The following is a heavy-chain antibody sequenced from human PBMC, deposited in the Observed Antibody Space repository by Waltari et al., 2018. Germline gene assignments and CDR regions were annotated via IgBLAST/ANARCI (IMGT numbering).Heavy chain of an antibody. CDR1: GGSITSNRHY. Sequence: QLQLQESGPGLGKPPATLSLTCNVSGGSITSNRHYWAWIRQPPGQGLEWIATVSYNGATYSSPSLKSRVTVSRDTSKNHLSLKLGSVIAADTAVYYCATYIGASIGTAAFDVWGQGTMVTVSS. CDR2: VSYNGAT. D-gene: IGHD5-12*01. CDR3: ATYIGASIGTAAFDV. J-gene: IGHJ3*01. V-gene: IGHV4-39*02.